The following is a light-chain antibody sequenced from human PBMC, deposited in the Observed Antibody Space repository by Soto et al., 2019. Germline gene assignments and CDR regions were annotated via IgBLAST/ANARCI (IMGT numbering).Light chain of an antibody. J-gene: IGKJ1*01. Sequence: IELTQSPGTLSLSPGERATVSCRASQSVSNNYLAWYQQKLGQAPRLLIYAASNRARGIPDRCGGSGSGADFTLTVSRLQTEDFAVYYCQQYGTAPWTFGQGTKVEI. V-gene: IGKV3-20*01. CDR3: QQYGTAPWT. CDR2: AAS. CDR1: QSVSNNY.